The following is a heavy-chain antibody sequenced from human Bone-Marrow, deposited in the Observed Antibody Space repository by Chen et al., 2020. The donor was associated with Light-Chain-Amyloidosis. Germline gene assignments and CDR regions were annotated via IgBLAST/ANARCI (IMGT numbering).Heavy chain of an antibody. D-gene: IGHD5-12*01. CDR2: IYPDDSDA. CDR1: GYTFPNYW. V-gene: IGHV5-51*01. Sequence: KISCKGSGYTFPNYWIGWVRQMPGKGLEWMGVIYPDDSDARYSPSFEGQVTISADKSITTAYLQWRSLKASDTAMYYCARRRDGYSFDYWGQGTLVTVSS. J-gene: IGHJ4*02. CDR3: ARRRDGYSFDY.